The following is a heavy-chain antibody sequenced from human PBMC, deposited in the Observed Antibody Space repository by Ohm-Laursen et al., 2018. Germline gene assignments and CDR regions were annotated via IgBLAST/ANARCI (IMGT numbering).Heavy chain of an antibody. V-gene: IGHV3-23*01. CDR2: ITSTSDRT. D-gene: IGHD2-8*01. CDR1: GFTFSIYS. Sequence: SLRLSCTASGFTFSIYSMSWVRQAPGKGLERVSSITSTSDRTDYADSVKGRFTISRDNSKNTLYLQMNVLRADDTAVYYCADPPNRDFWGQGTLVTVSS. J-gene: IGHJ4*02. CDR3: ADPPNRDF.